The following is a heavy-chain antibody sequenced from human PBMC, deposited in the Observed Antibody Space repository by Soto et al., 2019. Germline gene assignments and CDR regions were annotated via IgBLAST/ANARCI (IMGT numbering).Heavy chain of an antibody. CDR3: ARDPGRYCTNGVCYTTDYYYYGMDV. CDR1: GGTFSSYA. D-gene: IGHD2-8*01. J-gene: IGHJ6*02. CDR2: IIPIFGTA. V-gene: IGHV1-69*13. Sequence: GASVKVSCKASGGTFSSYAISWVRQAPGQGLEWVGGIIPIFGTANYAQKFQGRVTITADESTSTAYMELSSLRSEDTAVYHCARDPGRYCTNGVCYTTDYYYYGMDVWGQGTTVTVSS.